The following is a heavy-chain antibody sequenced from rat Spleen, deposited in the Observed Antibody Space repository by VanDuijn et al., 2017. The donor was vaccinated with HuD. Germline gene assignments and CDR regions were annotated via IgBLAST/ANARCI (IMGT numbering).Heavy chain of an antibody. CDR3: TRAGCLRDWYFDF. D-gene: IGHD2-2*01. CDR2: ISSPGGRT. Sequence: EVQLVESDGGFVQPGRSLKLSCAASGFTFSNSYMAWVCQAPTKGLEWVATISSPGGRTCYRDSLKGRFTISRDNTKNTQYLQMANLRSEHAATYCGTRAGCLRDWYFDFWGPGTMVTVSS. V-gene: IGHV5-29*01. CDR1: GFTFSNSY. J-gene: IGHJ1*01.